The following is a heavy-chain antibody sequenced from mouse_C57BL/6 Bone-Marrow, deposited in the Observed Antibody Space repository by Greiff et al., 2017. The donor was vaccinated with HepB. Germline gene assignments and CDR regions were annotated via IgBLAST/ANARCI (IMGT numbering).Heavy chain of an antibody. Sequence: QVQLQQPGAELVKPGASVKLSCKASGYTFTSYWMQWVKQRPGQGLEWIGEIDPSDSYTNYNQKFKGKATLTVDTSSSTAYMQLSSLTSEDTAVYYCARDSLYWGGGTLVTVSA. CDR2: IDPSDSYT. V-gene: IGHV1-50*01. J-gene: IGHJ3*01. CDR3: ARDSLY. CDR1: GYTFTSYW. D-gene: IGHD3-2*01.